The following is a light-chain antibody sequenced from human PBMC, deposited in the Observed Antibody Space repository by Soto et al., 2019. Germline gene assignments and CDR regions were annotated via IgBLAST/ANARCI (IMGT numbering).Light chain of an antibody. J-gene: IGLJ1*01. CDR3: SSYTNINTRACV. V-gene: IGLV1-51*01. CDR1: GSNIGNNF. CDR2: DNN. Sequence: QSVLTQPPSVSAAPGQRVTISCFGSGSNIGNNFVSWYQQFPGTSPKLLIYDNNKRPSGIPGRFSGSKSGTSATLGITGLQTGDEADYYCSSYTNINTRACVFGTGTKLTVL.